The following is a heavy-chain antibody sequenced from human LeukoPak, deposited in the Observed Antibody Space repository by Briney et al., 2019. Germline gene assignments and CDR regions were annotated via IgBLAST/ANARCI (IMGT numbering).Heavy chain of an antibody. CDR1: GFTFSSYS. Sequence: GGSLRLSCAASGFTFSSYSMNWVRQAPGEGLEWVSYISSLSGTIYYADSVKGRFTISRDNAKNSLYLQMNSLRAEDTALYYCARGRYSGSYLLDYWGQGTLVTVSS. V-gene: IGHV3-48*01. J-gene: IGHJ4*02. CDR2: ISSLSGTI. D-gene: IGHD1-26*01. CDR3: ARGRYSGSYLLDY.